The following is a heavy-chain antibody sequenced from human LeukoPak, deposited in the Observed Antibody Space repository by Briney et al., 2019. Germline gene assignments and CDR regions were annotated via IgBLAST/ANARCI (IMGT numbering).Heavy chain of an antibody. CDR2: IYSGGNT. Sequence: GGSLRLSCAASGFTVSSNSMSWVRQAPGKGLEWVSFIYSGGNTHNSDSVKGRFTISRDNSKDTLYLQMNSLRAEDTAVYYCARRAGDYSHPYDYWGQGTLVTVSS. D-gene: IGHD3-22*01. CDR1: GFTVSSNS. V-gene: IGHV3-53*01. CDR3: ARRAGDYSHPYDY. J-gene: IGHJ4*02.